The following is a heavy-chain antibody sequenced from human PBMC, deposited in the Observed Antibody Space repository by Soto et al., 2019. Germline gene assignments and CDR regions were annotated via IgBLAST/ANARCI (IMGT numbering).Heavy chain of an antibody. J-gene: IGHJ6*02. D-gene: IGHD3-22*01. CDR1: GGSISSSNW. V-gene: IGHV4-4*02. Sequence: QVQLQESGPGLVKPSGTLSLTCAVSGGSISSSNWWSWVRQPPGKGLEWIGDNPSLKRRVTISVDKSMNRVSMELSSVTAADTAVYYCARSPDSSGYYPRWYYYGMDVWGQGTTVTVSS. CDR3: ARSPDSSGYYPRWYYYGMDV.